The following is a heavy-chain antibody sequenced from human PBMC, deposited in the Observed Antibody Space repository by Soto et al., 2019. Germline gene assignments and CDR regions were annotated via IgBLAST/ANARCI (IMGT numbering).Heavy chain of an antibody. Sequence: PATPTLTSTTSCGHIRTAGYCWGWIRQPPGKGLERIGSIYYSGSTYYNPSLKSRVTISVDTSKNQFSLKLSSVTAADTAVYYCARLRGGSPWGQGTLVTVSS. CDR3: ARLRGGSP. D-gene: IGHD1-26*01. CDR1: CGHIRTAGYC. J-gene: IGHJ5*02. CDR2: IYYSGST. V-gene: IGHV4-39*01.